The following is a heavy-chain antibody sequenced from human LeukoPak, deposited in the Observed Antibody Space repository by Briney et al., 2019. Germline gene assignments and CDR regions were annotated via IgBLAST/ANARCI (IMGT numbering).Heavy chain of an antibody. D-gene: IGHD6-6*01. CDR2: INPGGGRT. CDR3: ARSRLVISLPTQFYFDS. V-gene: IGHV1-46*01. CDR1: GYDFLQYY. Sequence: ASVKVSCKASGYDFLQYYIHWVRQAPGQGLEWIGIINPGGGRTTYAKKFQGRATMTTDTSTDTLYMELSSLKSEDTATYYCARSRLVISLPTQFYFDSWGQGTLITVSS. J-gene: IGHJ4*02.